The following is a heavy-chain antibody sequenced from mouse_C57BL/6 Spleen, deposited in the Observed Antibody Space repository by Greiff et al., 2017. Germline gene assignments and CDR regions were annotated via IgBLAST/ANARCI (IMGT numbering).Heavy chain of an antibody. CDR1: GYTLTDYN. V-gene: IGHV1-18*01. D-gene: IGHD2-4*01. J-gene: IGHJ3*01. Sequence: EVQLHQSGPELVKPGASVKIPSKASGYTLTDYNMAWVKQSHGKTLGWIGDINPNNGGTINNQKFKGKATLTVDKSSSTAYMELRSLTSEDTAVYYCARGYYDYDEPWFAYWGQGTLVTVSA. CDR3: ARGYYDYDEPWFAY. CDR2: INPNNGGT.